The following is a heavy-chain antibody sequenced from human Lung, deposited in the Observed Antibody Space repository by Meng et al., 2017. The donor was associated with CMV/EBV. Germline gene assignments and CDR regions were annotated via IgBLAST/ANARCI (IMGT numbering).Heavy chain of an antibody. J-gene: IGHJ3*02. CDR3: ARDRSVYYDTWRDDAFDI. CDR1: GFTFSSYE. CDR2: ISSSGSTI. Sequence: GESLKISFAASGFTFSSYEMNWVRQAPGKGLEWVSYISSSGSTIYYADSVKGRFTISRDNAKNSLYLQMNSLRAEDTAVYYCARDRSVYYDTWRDDAFDIWGQGTMVTVSS. V-gene: IGHV3-48*03. D-gene: IGHD3-22*01.